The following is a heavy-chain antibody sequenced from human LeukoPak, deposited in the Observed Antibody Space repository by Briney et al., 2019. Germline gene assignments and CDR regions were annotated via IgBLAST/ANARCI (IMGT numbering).Heavy chain of an antibody. CDR1: GYSFTSYW. CDR2: IYPGDSDT. J-gene: IGHJ3*02. D-gene: IGHD1-1*01. CDR3: ARQGAGKGYLGPFVI. V-gene: IGHV5-51*01. Sequence: GESLKISSKGSGYSFTSYWIGWVRQMPGKGLEWMGIIYPGDSDTRYSPSFQGQVTISADKSISTAYLQWSSLKASDTAMYYCARQGAGKGYLGPFVIWGEGTMVTVSS.